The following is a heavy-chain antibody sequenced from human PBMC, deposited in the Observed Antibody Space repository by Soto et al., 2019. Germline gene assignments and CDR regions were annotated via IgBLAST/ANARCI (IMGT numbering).Heavy chain of an antibody. V-gene: IGHV3-33*01. CDR2: IWYDGSNK. CDR1: GFTFSSYG. CDR3: ARAASYDMQPAY. Sequence: PGGSLRLSCAASGFTFSSYGMHWVRQAPGKGLEWVAVIWYDGSNKYYADSVKGRFTISRDNSKNTLYLQMNSLRAEDTAVYYCARAASYDMQPAYSAQGSLVPVSA. D-gene: IGHD1-1*01. J-gene: IGHJ1*01.